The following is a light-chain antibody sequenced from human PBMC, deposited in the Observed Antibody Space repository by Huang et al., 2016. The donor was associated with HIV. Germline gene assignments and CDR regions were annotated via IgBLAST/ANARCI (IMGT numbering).Light chain of an antibody. CDR2: DAS. V-gene: IGKV3-15*01. J-gene: IGKJ1*01. CDR3: QQYNNWPPWT. Sequence: EVVMTQSPVTLSVSPGERATLSCRASQSVNNKLAWFQQKPGQAPRLLIHDASIRATGIPDRFRGSGSGTEVTLTISSLQSEDFAVYYCQQYNNWPPWTFGQGTKVEIK. CDR1: QSVNNK.